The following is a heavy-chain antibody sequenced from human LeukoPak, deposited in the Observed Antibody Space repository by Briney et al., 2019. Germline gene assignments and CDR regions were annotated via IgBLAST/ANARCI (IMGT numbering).Heavy chain of an antibody. J-gene: IGHJ3*02. Sequence: SETLSLTCTVSGGSISSYYWSWIRQPPGKGLEWIGYINYSGSTNYNPSLKSRVTISVDTSKNQFSLKLSSVTAADTAVYYCARHGLELLWFGEPSKGAFDIWGQGTMVTVSS. CDR1: GGSISSYY. CDR2: INYSGST. D-gene: IGHD3-10*01. V-gene: IGHV4-59*08. CDR3: ARHGLELLWFGEPSKGAFDI.